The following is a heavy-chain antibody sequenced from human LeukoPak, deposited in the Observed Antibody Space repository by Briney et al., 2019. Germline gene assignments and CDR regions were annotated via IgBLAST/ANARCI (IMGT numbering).Heavy chain of an antibody. Sequence: SETLSLTCTVSGGSIRYYYWSWIRQSPGKGLEWIGYIYYNGSTNYNPSLKSRVTISVDMSKNQFSLKMSSVTAADMAVYYCARKGGLFDYWGQGRLVTVSS. J-gene: IGHJ4*02. D-gene: IGHD2-15*01. CDR2: IYYNGST. CDR3: ARKGGLFDY. CDR1: GGSIRYYY. V-gene: IGHV4-59*01.